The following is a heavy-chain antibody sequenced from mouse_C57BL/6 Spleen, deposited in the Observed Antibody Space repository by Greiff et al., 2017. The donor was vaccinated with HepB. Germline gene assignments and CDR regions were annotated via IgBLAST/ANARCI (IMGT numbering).Heavy chain of an antibody. CDR3: ARDGSSSYAMDY. D-gene: IGHD1-1*01. Sequence: LVESGAELVMPGASVKLSCKASGYTFTIYWMHWVKQRPGQGLEWIGEIDPSDSYTNYNQKFKGKSTLTVDKSSSTAYMQLSSLTSEDSAVYYCARDGSSSYAMDYWGQGTSVTVSS. CDR1: GYTFTIYW. CDR2: IDPSDSYT. V-gene: IGHV1-69*01. J-gene: IGHJ4*01.